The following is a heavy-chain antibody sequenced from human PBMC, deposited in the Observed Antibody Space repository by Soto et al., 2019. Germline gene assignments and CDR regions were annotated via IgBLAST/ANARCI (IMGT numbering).Heavy chain of an antibody. D-gene: IGHD1-1*01. J-gene: IGHJ4*02. V-gene: IGHV3-23*01. CDR2: LSRGGGDI. CDR1: GFTFSSDY. Sequence: PGGSLRLSCAASGFTFSSDYMHWVRRVPGKGLKWVSRLSRGGGDINYADSVEGRFTISRDNSKNTLYLQMNSLRAEDTAVYYCAKDRSPWETTPFDYWGQGTLVTVSS. CDR3: AKDRSPWETTPFDY.